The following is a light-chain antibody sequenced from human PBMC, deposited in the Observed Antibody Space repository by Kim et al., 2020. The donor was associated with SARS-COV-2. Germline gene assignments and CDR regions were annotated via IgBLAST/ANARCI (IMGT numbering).Light chain of an antibody. CDR3: QQYDNLPYT. CDR2: DAS. J-gene: IGKJ2*01. CDR1: QDINKY. V-gene: IGKV1-33*01. Sequence: DIQMTQSPSSLSASVGDSVTITCQASQDINKYLNWYQQKPGKAPKLLIYDASNLETGVPSRFSGGESGTDFTFTISSLQPEDLATYFCQQYDNLPYTFGQGTKLEI.